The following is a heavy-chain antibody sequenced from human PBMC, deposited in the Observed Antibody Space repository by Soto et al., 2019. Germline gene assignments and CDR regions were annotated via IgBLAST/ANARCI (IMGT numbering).Heavy chain of an antibody. CDR1: GYTFRNYG. D-gene: IGHD2-8*01. CDR2: VSAYNGST. Sequence: RASVKVSCKAYGYTFRNYGITWVRQAPGQGLEWMGWVSAYNGSTNYAQKFQGWVTMTTDTSTSTAYMELSRLRSDDTAVYFCARTPMVQDAFDFWGQGTMVTGS. J-gene: IGHJ3*01. V-gene: IGHV1-18*01. CDR3: ARTPMVQDAFDF.